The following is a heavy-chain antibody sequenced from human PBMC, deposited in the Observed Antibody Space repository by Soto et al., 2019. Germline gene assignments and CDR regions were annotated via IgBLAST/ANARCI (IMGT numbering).Heavy chain of an antibody. CDR2: IYWDDDR. J-gene: IGHJ4*02. Sequence: QITLKESGPTLVKPTQTLTLTCTFSGFSLTTTGVGVGWVRQPPGKALEWLALIYWDDDRRLSPSLKNRLTITRDTSKDPVVLTLTNMDPVDTATYYCVHSFYDLSGPFLFDYWGQGTLVTVSS. D-gene: IGHD3-22*01. CDR1: GFSLTTTGVG. CDR3: VHSFYDLSGPFLFDY. V-gene: IGHV2-5*02.